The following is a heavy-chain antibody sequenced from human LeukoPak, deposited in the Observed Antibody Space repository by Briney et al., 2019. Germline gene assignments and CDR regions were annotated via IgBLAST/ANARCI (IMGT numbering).Heavy chain of an antibody. J-gene: IGHJ5*02. Sequence: PGGSLRLPCAASGFSFSSYGMHWVRQAPGKGLEWVAVIWYDGSKKYNADSMKGRFTISRDNSKNTLYLQMNSLRAEDTAVYYCAKDGKEGCSTTSCYWDNWFDPWGQGTLVTVSS. D-gene: IGHD2-2*01. V-gene: IGHV3-33*06. CDR2: IWYDGSKK. CDR3: AKDGKEGCSTTSCYWDNWFDP. CDR1: GFSFSSYG.